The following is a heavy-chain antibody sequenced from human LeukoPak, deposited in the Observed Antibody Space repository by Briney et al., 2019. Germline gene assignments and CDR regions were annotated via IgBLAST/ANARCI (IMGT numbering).Heavy chain of an antibody. CDR3: ARGTWGSTYYFDY. V-gene: IGHV6-1*01. J-gene: IGHJ4*02. Sequence: SQTLSLTCAISGDSVSRNNTAWNWIRQSPSRGLEWLGRTYYRSKWYSNYAVSVRSRIIINSDTSKNQFSLQLNSVTPEDTALYYCARGTWGSTYYFDYWGQGSLATVSS. CDR2: TYYRSKWYS. D-gene: IGHD7-27*01. CDR1: GDSVSRNNTA.